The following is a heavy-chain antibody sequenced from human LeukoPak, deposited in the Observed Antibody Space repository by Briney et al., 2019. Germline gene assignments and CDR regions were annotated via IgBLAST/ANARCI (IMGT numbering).Heavy chain of an antibody. CDR1: GGSMSTYY. J-gene: IGHJ4*02. Sequence: SETLSLTCTVSGGSMSTYYWSWFRRPPGKGLEWIGNIYYSGSTNYNPSLKSRVTISVDTSKNQFSLKLSSVTAADTAVYYCARRRDRYYFDYWGQGTLVTVSS. CDR3: ARRRDRYYFDY. V-gene: IGHV4-59*01. CDR2: IYYSGST.